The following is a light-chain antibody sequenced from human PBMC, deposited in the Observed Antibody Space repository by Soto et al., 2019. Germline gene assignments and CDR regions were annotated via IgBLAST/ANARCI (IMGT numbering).Light chain of an antibody. J-gene: IGKJ3*01. Sequence: EIVLTQSPATLSLSPGERAILSCRASQIVGTYLAWYQQKPGQAPRLLIYDASNRATGIPARFGGSGSGTDFTLTINSLEPEDFAVYYCQQRSNWPGTFGPGTKVDIK. CDR1: QIVGTY. CDR3: QQRSNWPGT. V-gene: IGKV3-11*01. CDR2: DAS.